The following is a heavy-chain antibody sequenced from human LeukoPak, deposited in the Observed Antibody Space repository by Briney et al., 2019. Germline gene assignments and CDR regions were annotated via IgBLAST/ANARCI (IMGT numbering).Heavy chain of an antibody. CDR3: AKVRGFFGEPDFYYAMDV. CDR2: IETGGST. D-gene: IGHD3-10*01. J-gene: IGHJ6*02. Sequence: PGGSLRLSCAASGFTVTTNYMSWARQAPGKGLEYVPTIETGGSTHYTDSVKGRFTISRDTSRNNLYLQMTSLRAEDTATYYCAKVRGFFGEPDFYYAMDVWGQGTTVTVSS. V-gene: IGHV3-66*01. CDR1: GFTVTTNY.